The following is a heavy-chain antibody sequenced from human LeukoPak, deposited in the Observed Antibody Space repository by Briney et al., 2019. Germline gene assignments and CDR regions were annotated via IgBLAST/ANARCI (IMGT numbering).Heavy chain of an antibody. CDR2: ISGSGYST. Sequence: GGSLRLSCAASGFTFNSYAMNWVRQAPGKGLEWVSGISGSGYSTNYADSVKGRFTISRDNSKHTLFLQMNSLRAEDTAVYYCAKDRLSGVVPTYFDYWGQGTLVTVSS. D-gene: IGHD3-10*01. CDR1: GFTFNSYA. J-gene: IGHJ4*02. V-gene: IGHV3-23*01. CDR3: AKDRLSGVVPTYFDY.